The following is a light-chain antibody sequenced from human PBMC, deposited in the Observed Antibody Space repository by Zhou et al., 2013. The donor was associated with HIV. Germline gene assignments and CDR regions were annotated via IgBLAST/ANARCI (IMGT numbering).Light chain of an antibody. J-gene: IGKJ1*01. Sequence: VLTQTPLSSPVTLGQPASISCRSSLSLVHSDGNTYLNWFQQRPGHSPRRLIYKISNRDSGVPDRFSGSGSGTDFTLKITSVEAEDVGVYYCMEGTFWPWTFGQGTKVEI. CDR3: MEGTFWPWT. V-gene: IGKV2-30*02. CDR1: LSLVHSDGNTY. CDR2: KIS.